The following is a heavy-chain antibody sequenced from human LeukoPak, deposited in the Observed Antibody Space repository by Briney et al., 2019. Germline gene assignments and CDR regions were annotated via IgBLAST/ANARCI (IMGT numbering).Heavy chain of an antibody. CDR3: AKSHTSSYEEN. J-gene: IGHJ4*02. CDR2: IKQDGSEE. CDR1: GFTFSSYW. V-gene: IGHV3-7*03. D-gene: IGHD2-2*01. Sequence: GGSLRLSCAASGFTFSSYWMSWVRQAPGKGLEWVANIKQDGSEENYVDSVKGRFTISRDNAKNSLYLQMNSLRAEDTAVYYCAKSHTSSYEENWGQGTLVTVSS.